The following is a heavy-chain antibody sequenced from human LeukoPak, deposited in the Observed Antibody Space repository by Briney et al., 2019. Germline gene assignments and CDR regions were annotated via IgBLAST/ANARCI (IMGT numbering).Heavy chain of an antibody. V-gene: IGHV3-30*02. Sequence: GGSLRLSCAASGFTFSSYGMHWVRQAPGKGLEWVAFIRYDGSNKYYADSVKGRFTISRDNSKNTLYLQMNSLRAEDTAVYYCAKDYPYTATGTTAGYWGQGTLVTVSS. CDR2: IRYDGSNK. D-gene: IGHD1-1*01. J-gene: IGHJ4*02. CDR3: AKDYPYTATGTTAGY. CDR1: GFTFSSYG.